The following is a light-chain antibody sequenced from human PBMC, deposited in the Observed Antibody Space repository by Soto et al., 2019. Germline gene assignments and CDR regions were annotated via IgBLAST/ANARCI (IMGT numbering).Light chain of an antibody. CDR2: GAS. Sequence: ETVMTQPPVTLSVSPGEGATLSCRASQTINNNLAWYQQKPGQAPRLLIYGASRRATGVPARFSGSGSGTEFTLTISGLQSEDFAVYYCQQYGSSPRTFGQGTKVDIK. V-gene: IGKV3-15*01. CDR3: QQYGSSPRT. J-gene: IGKJ1*01. CDR1: QTINNN.